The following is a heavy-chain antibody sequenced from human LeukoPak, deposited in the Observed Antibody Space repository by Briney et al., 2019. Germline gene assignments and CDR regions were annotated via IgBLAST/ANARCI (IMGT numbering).Heavy chain of an antibody. CDR3: ARETWAYYDILTGYYIGVKFDY. CDR2: IYHSGST. Sequence: SETLSLTCTVSGYSISSGYYWGWIRQPPGKGLEWIGSIYHSGSTYYNPSLKSRVTISVDTSKNQFSLKLSSVTAADTAVYYCARETWAYYDILTGYYIGVKFDYWGQGTLVTVSS. CDR1: GYSISSGYY. V-gene: IGHV4-38-2*02. D-gene: IGHD3-9*01. J-gene: IGHJ4*02.